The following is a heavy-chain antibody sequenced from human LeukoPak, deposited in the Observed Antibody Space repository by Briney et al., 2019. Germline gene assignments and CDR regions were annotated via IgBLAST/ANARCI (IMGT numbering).Heavy chain of an antibody. Sequence: PSETLSLTCSVSGGSIKNYYWSWIRQPPGKGLKWLSNLYFGGTTDYNSSLKSRLTISVDTFKNQLSLNLQSVTAADTATYYCARHRSDTGGKKGVNWFDPWGQGTLVTVSS. CDR1: GGSIKNYY. CDR2: LYFGGTT. V-gene: IGHV4-59*01. J-gene: IGHJ5*02. D-gene: IGHD4-23*01. CDR3: ARHRSDTGGKKGVNWFDP.